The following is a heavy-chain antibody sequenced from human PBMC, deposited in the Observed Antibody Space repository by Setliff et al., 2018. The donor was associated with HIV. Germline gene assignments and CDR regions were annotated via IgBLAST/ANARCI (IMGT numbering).Heavy chain of an antibody. CDR1: GYSISSGYY. CDR3: ARDSTTGVDY. J-gene: IGHJ4*02. V-gene: IGHV4-38-2*02. Sequence: PSETLSLTCAVSGYSISSGYYWGWIRQPAGKRLEWIGRISISGDTNYNPSLKSRATMSLDTSKNQFSLRLNSVTAADTAMYYCARDSTTGVDYWGQGTLVTVSS. D-gene: IGHD4-4*01. CDR2: ISISGDT.